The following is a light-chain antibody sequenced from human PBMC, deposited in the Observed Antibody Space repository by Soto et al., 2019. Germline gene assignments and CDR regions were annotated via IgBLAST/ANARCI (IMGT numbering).Light chain of an antibody. V-gene: IGLV2-14*01. CDR3: SSYSSGSTPML. Sequence: QSALTQPASVSGSPGQSITISCTGTSSDVGGYRFVSWYQHHPGEAPKLIIYEVSNRPSGVSSRFSGSKSGNTASLTIAGLQAEDESLYYCSSYSSGSTPMLFGGGTELTLL. CDR1: SSDVGGYRF. J-gene: IGLJ3*02. CDR2: EVS.